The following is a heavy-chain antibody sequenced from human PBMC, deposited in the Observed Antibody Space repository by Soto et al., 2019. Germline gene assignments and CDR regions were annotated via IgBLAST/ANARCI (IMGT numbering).Heavy chain of an antibody. V-gene: IGHV1-18*01. Sequence: DSVKVSCKASGYTCTSYDINWVRQATGQGLEWMGWMNPNSGNTNYAQKLQGRVTMTTDTSTSTAYMELRSLRSADTDVYYCAREQGRYPMLVKRLDPCGQXSLVTVSA. J-gene: IGHJ5*02. CDR2: MNPNSGNT. CDR1: GYTCTSYD. CDR3: AREQGRYPMLVKRLDP. D-gene: IGHD6-13*01.